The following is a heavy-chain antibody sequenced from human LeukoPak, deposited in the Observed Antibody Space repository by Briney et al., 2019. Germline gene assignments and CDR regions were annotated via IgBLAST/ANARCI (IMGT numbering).Heavy chain of an antibody. J-gene: IGHJ4*02. V-gene: IGHV4-39*02. CDR3: ASSSKDSGGYLFDY. CDR1: RGSIGSSSYY. Sequence: SETLSLTCNVSRGSIGSSSYYWGWVRQPPGKGLEWIGSFYYSGTRYYNPSLKSRVTISVDTSKNHFSLNMTSVTAADTAVYFCASSSKDSGGYLFDYRGQGILVTASS. D-gene: IGHD3-22*01. CDR2: FYYSGTR.